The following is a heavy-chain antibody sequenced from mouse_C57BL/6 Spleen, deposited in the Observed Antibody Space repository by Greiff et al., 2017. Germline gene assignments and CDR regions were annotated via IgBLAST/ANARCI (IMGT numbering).Heavy chain of an antibody. CDR2: IHPTGGNT. CDR1: GYTFTSYW. J-gene: IGHJ2*02. Sequence: QVQLQQPGAELVRPGSSVKLSCKASGYTFTSYWMHWVKQRPGQGLEWIGMIHPTGGNTHYNEKFKSKATVTVDKSSSTAYMQLSSLTSDAAAFYYGAYGSSSGLDYWGQGTSLTVSS. V-gene: IGHV1-64*01. CDR3: AYGSSSGLDY. D-gene: IGHD1-1*01.